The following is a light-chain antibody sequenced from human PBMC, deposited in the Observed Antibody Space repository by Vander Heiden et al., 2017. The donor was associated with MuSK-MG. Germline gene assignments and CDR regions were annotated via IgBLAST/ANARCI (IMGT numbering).Light chain of an antibody. V-gene: IGKV4-1*01. CDR3: QQFYTIPYT. CDR1: QRLLHSYTNRNS. Sequence: DIVLTQSPRSLAASLGDRAATNCTPSQRLLHSYTNRNSLAWYQQKPGQPPKLLIYCASTRQTGVPCRFSGSGSGTDFTLTISSLQAADVAMYYCQQFYTIPYTFGRGTKLEI. J-gene: IGKJ4*01. CDR2: CAS.